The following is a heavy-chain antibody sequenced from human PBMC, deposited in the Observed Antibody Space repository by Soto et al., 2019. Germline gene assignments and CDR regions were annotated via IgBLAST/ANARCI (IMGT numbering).Heavy chain of an antibody. Sequence: PSETLSLTCTVSGGSISSYYWSWIRQPPGKGLEWIGYIYYSGITNYNPSLKSRVTISVDTSKNQFSLKLNSVTAADTAVYYCARAMVVTQNWFDPWGQGTLVTVSS. CDR1: GGSISSYY. D-gene: IGHD2-21*02. J-gene: IGHJ5*02. V-gene: IGHV4-59*08. CDR3: ARAMVVTQNWFDP. CDR2: IYYSGIT.